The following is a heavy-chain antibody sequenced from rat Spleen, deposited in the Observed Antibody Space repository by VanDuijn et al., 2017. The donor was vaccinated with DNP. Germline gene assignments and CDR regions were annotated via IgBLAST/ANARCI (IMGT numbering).Heavy chain of an antibody. J-gene: IGHJ3*01. CDR3: ARPYGYNNGGFAY. V-gene: IGHV5-29*01. D-gene: IGHD1-4*01. Sequence: EVQLVESGGGLVQPGRSLKLSCAASGFTFSNSGMHWIRQAPTKGLEWVATIIYDGSRTYYRDSVKGRFTISRDNAKSTLYLQMNSLRSEDMATYYCARPYGYNNGGFAYWGQGTLVTVSS. CDR1: GFTFSNSG. CDR2: IIYDGSRT.